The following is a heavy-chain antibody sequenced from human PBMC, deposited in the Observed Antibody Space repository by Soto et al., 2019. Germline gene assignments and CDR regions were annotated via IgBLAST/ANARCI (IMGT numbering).Heavy chain of an antibody. V-gene: IGHV3-7*01. Sequence: GGSLRLSCVASGLTFNTYWMSWVRQAPGKGLEWVANIKEDGSDKYYVDSVKGRFTISRDNAKNLLYLQMNSLGAGDTAMYYCARFTRGSSGDYWGQGTLVTVSS. CDR2: IKEDGSDK. D-gene: IGHD6-25*01. CDR1: GLTFNTYW. CDR3: ARFTRGSSGDY. J-gene: IGHJ4*02.